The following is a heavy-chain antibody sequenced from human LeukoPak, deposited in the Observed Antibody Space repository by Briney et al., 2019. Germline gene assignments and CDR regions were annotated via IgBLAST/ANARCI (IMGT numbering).Heavy chain of an antibody. D-gene: IGHD6-19*01. V-gene: IGHV1-69*05. CDR3: ARAGLSSGWALDD. J-gene: IGHJ4*02. CDR1: GGTFSSYA. Sequence: ASVKVSCKASGGTFSSYAISWVRQAPGQGLEWMGGIIPIFGTANYAQKFQGRVTIITDESTSTAYMELSSLRSEDTAVYYCARAGLSSGWALDDWGQGTLVTASS. CDR2: IIPIFGTA.